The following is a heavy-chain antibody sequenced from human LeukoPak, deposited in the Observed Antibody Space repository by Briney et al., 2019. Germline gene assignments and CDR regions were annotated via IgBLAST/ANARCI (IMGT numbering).Heavy chain of an antibody. Sequence: SETLSLTCSVSRGFSSSYYWSWIRQPPGKGLEWIGYIYGSGGANYNPSLYSRGTISIVTSKNQFSLTLTSVTAADTAVYYCARCSSSRYANFDYWGQGALVTVSS. V-gene: IGHV4-59*08. CDR2: IYGSGGA. J-gene: IGHJ4*02. CDR3: ARCSSSRYANFDY. CDR1: RGFSSSYY. D-gene: IGHD6-13*01.